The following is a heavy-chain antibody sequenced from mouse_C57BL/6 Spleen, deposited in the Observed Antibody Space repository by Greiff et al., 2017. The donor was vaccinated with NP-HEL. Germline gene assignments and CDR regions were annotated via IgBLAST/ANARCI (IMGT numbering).Heavy chain of an antibody. CDR2: IYPGDGDT. CDR3: ERSVTTVVATDYAMDY. Sequence: QVHVKQSGAELVKPGASVKISCKASGYAFSSYWMNWVKQRPGKGLEWIGQIYPGDGDTKYNGKFKGKATLTADKSSSTAYMQISSLTSEDSSVYFCERSVTTVVATDYAMDYWGQGTSVTVSS. V-gene: IGHV1-80*01. D-gene: IGHD1-1*01. J-gene: IGHJ4*01. CDR1: GYAFSSYW.